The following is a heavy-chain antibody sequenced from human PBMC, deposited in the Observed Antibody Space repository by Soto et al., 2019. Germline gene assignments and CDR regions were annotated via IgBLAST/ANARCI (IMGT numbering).Heavy chain of an antibody. J-gene: IGHJ5*02. CDR2: IDPRDSYT. Sequence: PGESLKSACTGFGYTFTTFWISWVRQMPGRGLEWMGRIDPRDSYTNYSPSFQGHVTISGDKSISTVYLQWASLKASDTAMYYCARLYCSSSTCDSWFDPWGQGTLVTVSS. V-gene: IGHV5-10-1*01. CDR1: GYTFTTFW. D-gene: IGHD2-2*01. CDR3: ARLYCSSSTCDSWFDP.